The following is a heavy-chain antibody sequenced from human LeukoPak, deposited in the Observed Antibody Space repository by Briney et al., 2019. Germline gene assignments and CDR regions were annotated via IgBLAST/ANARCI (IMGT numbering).Heavy chain of an antibody. CDR2: VSAVSNYI. CDR1: GFTFSAYT. Sequence: GGSLRLSCAASGFTFSAYTMAWVRQAPGRGLEWVSSVSAVSNYIYYADSVKGRFTTSRDNAEDSLYLQMNSLRAEDTAVYYCARGDHNSAFDYWGQGTLVTVSS. V-gene: IGHV3-21*01. CDR3: ARGDHNSAFDY. D-gene: IGHD2/OR15-2a*01. J-gene: IGHJ4*02.